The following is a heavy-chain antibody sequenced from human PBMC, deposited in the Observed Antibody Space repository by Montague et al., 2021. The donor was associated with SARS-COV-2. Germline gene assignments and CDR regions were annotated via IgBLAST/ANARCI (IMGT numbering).Heavy chain of an antibody. CDR1: GGSFSNYY. V-gene: IGHV4-34*01. CDR2: VNQSGTT. J-gene: IGHJ4*02. Sequence: SETLSLTCAISGGSFSNYYWSWIRQPPGKGLEWIGEVNQSGTTIYNPSVKSGVTISEDTSKNQVYLRLNSVTAADTAIYYCARKGSGRSDLAYWGQGTLVTVSS. CDR3: ARKGSGRSDLAY. D-gene: IGHD1-26*01.